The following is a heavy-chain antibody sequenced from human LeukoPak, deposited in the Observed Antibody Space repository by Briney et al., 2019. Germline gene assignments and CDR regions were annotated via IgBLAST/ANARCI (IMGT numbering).Heavy chain of an antibody. Sequence: GGSLRLSCAASGFTFSTNAMSWVRQAPGKGLEWVSIISDNGDYRNYADSVKGRFTISRDNSKDTLYLQMNSLRVEDTAVYYCARRGDSFEFDYWGQGTLVTVSS. J-gene: IGHJ4*02. D-gene: IGHD5-18*01. CDR1: GFTFSTNA. V-gene: IGHV3-23*01. CDR2: ISDNGDYR. CDR3: ARRGDSFEFDY.